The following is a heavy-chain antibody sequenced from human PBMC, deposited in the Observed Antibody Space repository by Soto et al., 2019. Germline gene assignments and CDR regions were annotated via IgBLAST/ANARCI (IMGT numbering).Heavy chain of an antibody. V-gene: IGHV1-18*01. Sequence: QVQLMQSRPEVKTPGASVKLSCKASGYTFSSYVITWVRQAPGQGLEWMGWISPFNYNTNYAQKFQGRVTMTTDTSTNTAYMELRSLRSDDPAVYYFARGGRRLGGFDPGGQGTLVSVSS. D-gene: IGHD3-3*01. CDR2: ISPFNYNT. CDR1: GYTFSSYV. J-gene: IGHJ5*02. CDR3: ARGGRRLGGFDP.